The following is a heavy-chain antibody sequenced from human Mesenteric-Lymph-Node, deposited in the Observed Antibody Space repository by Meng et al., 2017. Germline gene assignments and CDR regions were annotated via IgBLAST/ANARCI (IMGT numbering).Heavy chain of an antibody. Sequence: SGPTLVKPTQTFTLTRTFFGFSLSTHGMRVSWVRQPPGKALVWLGHIDWDGDKFYSTSLETRLTVSKDTSKNQVVLTMTNVDPVDTATCYCARTRLSTRYFYNGLDVWGQGTTVTVSS. CDR2: IDWDGDK. D-gene: IGHD5/OR15-5a*01. J-gene: IGHJ6*02. V-gene: IGHV2-70*04. CDR3: ARTRLSTRYFYNGLDV. CDR1: GFSLSTHGMR.